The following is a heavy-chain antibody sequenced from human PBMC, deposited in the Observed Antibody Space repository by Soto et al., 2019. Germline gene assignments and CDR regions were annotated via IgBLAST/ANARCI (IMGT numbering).Heavy chain of an antibody. J-gene: IGHJ4*02. V-gene: IGHV3-23*01. CDR2: ITGGGDNT. Sequence: EVFLLESGGGLVQPGGSLRLSCAASGFTFNSYAMSWVRQAPGKGLEWVSAITGGGDNTFYADSVKGRFTISKDISKNTLILQMNSLRAEDTAIYFCARDQFYDSSGKSPFGYWGQGTLVTVSS. CDR3: ARDQFYDSSGKSPFGY. D-gene: IGHD3-22*01. CDR1: GFTFNSYA.